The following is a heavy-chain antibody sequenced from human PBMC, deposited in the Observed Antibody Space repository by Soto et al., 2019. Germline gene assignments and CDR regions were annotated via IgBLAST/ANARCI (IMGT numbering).Heavy chain of an antibody. D-gene: IGHD1-26*01. Sequence: GGSVRLSCAASGFTFDDYTMHWVRQAPGKGLEWVSLISWDGGSTYYADSVKGRFTISRDNSKNSLYLQMNSLRTEDTVLYYCAKDGTGGATLLTYAFDIWGQGTMVTVSS. CDR2: ISWDGGST. V-gene: IGHV3-43*01. CDR3: AKDGTGGATLLTYAFDI. J-gene: IGHJ3*02. CDR1: GFTFDDYT.